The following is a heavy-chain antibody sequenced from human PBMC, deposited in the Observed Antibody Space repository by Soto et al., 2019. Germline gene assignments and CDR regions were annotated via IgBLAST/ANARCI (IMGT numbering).Heavy chain of an antibody. Sequence: SETLSLTCSVSGGAINNRDYYWSWIRQHPGKGLERIGNIFYSGSTDYNPSLKGPLTISIDTSKNEFSLKLTSVSAADTAVYYCARDRPAFKSFGSGMDVWGQGTTVTVSS. J-gene: IGHJ6*02. CDR2: IFYSGST. D-gene: IGHD3-16*01. CDR3: ARDRPAFKSFGSGMDV. CDR1: GGAINNRDYY. V-gene: IGHV4-31*01.